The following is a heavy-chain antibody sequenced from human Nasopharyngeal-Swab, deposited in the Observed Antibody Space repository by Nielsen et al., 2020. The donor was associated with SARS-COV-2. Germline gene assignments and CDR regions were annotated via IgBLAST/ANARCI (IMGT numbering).Heavy chain of an antibody. Sequence: WIRQPPGKGLEWIGYIYYSGSTYYNPSLKSRVTISVDTSKNQFSLELSSVTAADTAVYYCARATMIVVVIGAFDIWGQGTMVTVSS. V-gene: IGHV4-31*02. J-gene: IGHJ3*02. D-gene: IGHD3-22*01. CDR3: ARATMIVVVIGAFDI. CDR2: IYYSGST.